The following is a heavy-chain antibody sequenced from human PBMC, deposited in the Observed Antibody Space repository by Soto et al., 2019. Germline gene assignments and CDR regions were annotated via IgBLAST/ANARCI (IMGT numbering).Heavy chain of an antibody. Sequence: GESLKISCKGSGYIFTSYWIGWGLERPGKGLEWMGIIYPGDSDTRYSPSFQGQVTISADKSISTAYLQWSSLKASDTAMYYRARQAEVMAYCGGDCYENWFDPWGQGTLVTVSS. D-gene: IGHD2-21*02. CDR2: IYPGDSDT. V-gene: IGHV5-51*01. CDR1: GYIFTSYW. J-gene: IGHJ5*02. CDR3: ARQAEVMAYCGGDCYENWFDP.